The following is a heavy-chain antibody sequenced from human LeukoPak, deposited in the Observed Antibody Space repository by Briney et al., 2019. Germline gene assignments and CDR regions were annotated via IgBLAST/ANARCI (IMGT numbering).Heavy chain of an antibody. CDR1: GYTFTSYY. Sequence: ASVKVSCKASGYTFTSYYMHWVRQAPGQGLEWMGIINPSGGSTSYAQKFQGRVTMTRDTSTSTVYMELSILRSEDTAVYYCARESRVFHWFDPWGQGTLVTVSS. CDR2: INPSGGST. V-gene: IGHV1-46*01. J-gene: IGHJ5*02. D-gene: IGHD2-21*01. CDR3: ARESRVFHWFDP.